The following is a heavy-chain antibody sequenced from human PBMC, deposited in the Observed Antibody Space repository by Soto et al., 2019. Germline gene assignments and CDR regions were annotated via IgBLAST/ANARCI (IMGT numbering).Heavy chain of an antibody. CDR2: IYYSGST. Sequence: SETLSLTCTVSGGSISSYYWSWIRQPPGKGLEWIGYIYYSGSTNYNPSLKSRVTMTRDTSISTAYMELSRLRSDDTAVYYCARDGEGIAVPGNSFDIWGQGTMVTVSS. D-gene: IGHD6-19*01. V-gene: IGHV4-59*01. CDR1: GGSISSYY. CDR3: ARDGEGIAVPGNSFDI. J-gene: IGHJ3*02.